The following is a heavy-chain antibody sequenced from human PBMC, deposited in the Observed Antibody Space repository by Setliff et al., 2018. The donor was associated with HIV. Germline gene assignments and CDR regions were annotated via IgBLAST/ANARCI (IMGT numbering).Heavy chain of an antibody. CDR3: MNWFDP. Sequence: PGGSLRLSCAASGFTFSSYAMSWVRQAPGSGLEWVSGITANDGNSYYADSVKGRFSLTLRSVTAADTAVYYCARTRSGTYYGEMNWFDPWGQGILVTVSS. J-gene: IGHJ5*02. CDR2: ITANDGNS. V-gene: IGHV3-23*01. D-gene: IGHD3-10*01. CDR1: GFTFSSYA.